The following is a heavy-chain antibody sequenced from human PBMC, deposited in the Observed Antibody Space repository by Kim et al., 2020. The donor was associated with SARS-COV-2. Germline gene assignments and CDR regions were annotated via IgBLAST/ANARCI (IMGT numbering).Heavy chain of an antibody. D-gene: IGHD3-10*01. CDR1: GFTFSDYY. Sequence: GGSLRLSCAASGFTFSDYYMSWIRQAPGKGLEWVSYISSSSSYTNYADSVKGRFTISRDNAKNSLYLQMNSLRAEDTAVYYCARDGSGSYYKVGAWFDPWGQGTLVTVSS. V-gene: IGHV3-11*06. CDR2: ISSSSSYT. J-gene: IGHJ5*02. CDR3: ARDGSGSYYKVGAWFDP.